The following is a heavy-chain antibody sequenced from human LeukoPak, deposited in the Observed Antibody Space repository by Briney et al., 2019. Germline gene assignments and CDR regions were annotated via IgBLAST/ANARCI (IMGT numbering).Heavy chain of an antibody. D-gene: IGHD6-13*01. CDR1: GVSISSNNYY. J-gene: IGHJ4*02. CDR2: IYYSGST. V-gene: IGHV4-39*01. CDR3: ARHLQAPGYSSSWYYFDY. Sequence: TSETLSLTCTVSGVSISSNNYYSGWIRQPPGKGLEWIGSIYYSGSTYYNPSLKSRVTISVDTSNNQFSLKLNSVTAADTAVFYCARHLQAPGYSSSWYYFDYWGQGTLVTVSS.